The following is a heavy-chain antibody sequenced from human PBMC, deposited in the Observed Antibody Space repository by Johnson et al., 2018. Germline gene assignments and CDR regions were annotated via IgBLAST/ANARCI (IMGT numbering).Heavy chain of an antibody. CDR3: ARDRSYDVSGTYFNGMDV. V-gene: IGHV3-7*03. Sequence: VQLVQSGGGLVQPGGSLRLSCTGSGFTFSSAWMTWVRQAPGKGLEWVANIKKDESERHYVDSVKGRFTISRDNAKNSMYLQMNSLRAEDTALYYCARDRSYDVSGTYFNGMDVWGQGTTVTVSS. CDR2: IKKDESER. D-gene: IGHD3-10*01. J-gene: IGHJ6*02. CDR1: GFTFSSAW.